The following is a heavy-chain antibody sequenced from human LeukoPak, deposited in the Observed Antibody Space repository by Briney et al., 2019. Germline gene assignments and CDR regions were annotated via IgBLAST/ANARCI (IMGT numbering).Heavy chain of an antibody. J-gene: IGHJ5*02. D-gene: IGHD6-6*01. CDR3: ARGGIAARPGWFDP. V-gene: IGHV4-61*02. Sequence: SETLSLXCTASGGSISSGSYYWSWIRQPAGKGLEWIGRIYTSGITNYNPSLKSRVTISVDTAKNQFSLKLSSVTAADTAVYYCARGGIAARPGWFDPWGPGTLVTVSS. CDR2: IYTSGIT. CDR1: GGSISSGSYY.